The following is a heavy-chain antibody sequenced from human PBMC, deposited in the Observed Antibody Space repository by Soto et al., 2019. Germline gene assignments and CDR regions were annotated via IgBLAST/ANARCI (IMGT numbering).Heavy chain of an antibody. CDR1: GFTFSTYW. V-gene: IGHV3-7*01. J-gene: IGHJ4*02. CDR3: VCAANFIAY. CDR2: INQDGSER. Sequence: EVQLVESGGGLVQPGGSLRLPCAASGFTFSTYWMTWVRQPPGKGLEWVASINQDGSERYYVDSVRGRFTISRDNAKNSLYLGMNSLRAEDTAVYYFVCAANFIAYWGQGTLVTVSP. D-gene: IGHD6-25*01.